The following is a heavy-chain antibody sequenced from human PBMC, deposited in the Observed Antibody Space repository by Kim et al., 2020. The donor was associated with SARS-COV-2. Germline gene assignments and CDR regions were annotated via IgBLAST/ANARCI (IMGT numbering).Heavy chain of an antibody. Sequence: GESLKISCKGSGYSFTSYWIGWVRQMPGKGLEWMGIIYPGDSDTRYSPSFQGQVTISADKSISTAYLQWSSLKASDTAMYYCARGGQGYCSGGSCYSFDYWGQGTLVTVSS. CDR3: ARGGQGYCSGGSCYSFDY. CDR2: IYPGDSDT. V-gene: IGHV5-51*01. J-gene: IGHJ4*02. CDR1: GYSFTSYW. D-gene: IGHD2-15*01.